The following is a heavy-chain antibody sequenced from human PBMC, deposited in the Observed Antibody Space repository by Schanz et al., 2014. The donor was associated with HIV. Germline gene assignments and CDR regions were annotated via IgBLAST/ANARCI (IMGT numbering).Heavy chain of an antibody. J-gene: IGHJ4*02. CDR1: GFTFDDYV. CDR3: AKDQGDITGTPFDY. D-gene: IGHD1-20*01. V-gene: IGHV3-30*18. CDR2: ISYDGSSK. Sequence: VQLVESGGGLVQPGRSLRLSCAASGFTFDDYVMHWVRQAPGKGLEWVAVISYDGSSKYYADSVQGRFTITRDNAKNSLYLQMNSLRAEDTAMYYCAKDQGDITGTPFDYWGQGTLVTVSS.